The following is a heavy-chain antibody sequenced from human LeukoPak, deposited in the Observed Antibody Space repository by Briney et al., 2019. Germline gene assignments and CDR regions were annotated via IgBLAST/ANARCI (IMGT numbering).Heavy chain of an antibody. J-gene: IGHJ2*01. CDR2: ISSSSSYI. CDR1: GFTFSRHS. D-gene: IGHD6-13*01. CDR3: ARDLGIAAAGAYWYFDL. Sequence: TAGGSLRLSWAASGFTFSRHSMNWVRHAPGKGLEWVSSISSSSSYIYYADSVKGRFTISRDNAKNSLYLQMNSLRAEDTAVYYCARDLGIAAAGAYWYFDLWGRGTLVTVSS. V-gene: IGHV3-21*01.